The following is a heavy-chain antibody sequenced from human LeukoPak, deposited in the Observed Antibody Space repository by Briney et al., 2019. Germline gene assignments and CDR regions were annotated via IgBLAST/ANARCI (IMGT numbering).Heavy chain of an antibody. D-gene: IGHD1-26*01. V-gene: IGHV3-15*05. CDR1: GFTFSNAW. J-gene: IGHJ4*02. CDR2: IKSKTDGGTT. CDR3: GRASGSFPLN. Sequence: GGSLRLSCAASGFTFSNAWMSWVRQAPGKGLEWVGRIKSKTDGGTTGYAAPVKGRFTISRDNAKNTLYLEMNSLRAEDTGVYYCGRASGSFPLNWGQGTLVTVSS.